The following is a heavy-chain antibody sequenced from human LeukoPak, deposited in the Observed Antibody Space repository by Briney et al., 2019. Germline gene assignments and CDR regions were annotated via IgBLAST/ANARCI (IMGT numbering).Heavy chain of an antibody. D-gene: IGHD5/OR15-5a*01. CDR3: ARDKDLYAKYYFDY. Sequence: PGRSLKLSCAASGFTFSGYALHWVRQAPGKGLEWVAVISYDGRDKHFADSVKGRFTISRDNSKNTLFLQMNSLRAEDTAVYYCARDKDLYAKYYFDYWGQGTLVTVSS. V-gene: IGHV3-30*04. CDR1: GFTFSGYA. J-gene: IGHJ4*02. CDR2: ISYDGRDK.